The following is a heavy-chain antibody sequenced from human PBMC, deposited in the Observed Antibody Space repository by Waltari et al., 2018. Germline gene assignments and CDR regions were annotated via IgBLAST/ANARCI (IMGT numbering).Heavy chain of an antibody. V-gene: IGHV4-39*01. Sequence: QLQLQESGPGLVKPSETLSLTCTVSGGSISSSSYYWGWIRQPPGKGLGWIGSIYYSGSTYYNPSLKSRVTISVDTSKNQFALKLSSGTAADTAVYYCARRITIFGGDAFDIWGQGTMVTVSS. CDR1: GGSISSSSYY. CDR2: IYYSGST. J-gene: IGHJ3*02. CDR3: ARRITIFGGDAFDI. D-gene: IGHD3-3*01.